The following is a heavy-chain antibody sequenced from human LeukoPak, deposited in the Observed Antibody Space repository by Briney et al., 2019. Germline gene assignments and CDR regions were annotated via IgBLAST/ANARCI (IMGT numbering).Heavy chain of an antibody. D-gene: IGHD2-15*01. Sequence: PGGSLRLSCAASGFTFSSYSMNWVRQAPGKGLEWVSSISSSSSYIYYADSVKGRFTISRDNAKNSLYLQMNSLRAEDTAVYYCAGGYCSGGSCYSLVGSGYWGQGTLVTVSS. CDR3: AGGYCSGGSCYSLVGSGY. CDR2: ISSSSSYI. V-gene: IGHV3-21*01. CDR1: GFTFSSYS. J-gene: IGHJ4*02.